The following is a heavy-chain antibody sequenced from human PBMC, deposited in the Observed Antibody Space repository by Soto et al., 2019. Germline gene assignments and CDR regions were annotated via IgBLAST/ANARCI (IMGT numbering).Heavy chain of an antibody. Sequence: GSLRLSCAASGFSFKDYYMTWMRQTPEKGLEWISTITSSGGNAYYAASVKGRVTISRDNAHNSLYLQLRSLRSDDTAVYYCARDRALTGYYTYYGMDVWGQGTTVTVSS. D-gene: IGHD3-9*01. J-gene: IGHJ6*02. CDR3: ARDRALTGYYTYYGMDV. CDR1: GFSFKDYY. CDR2: ITSSGGNA. V-gene: IGHV3-11*01.